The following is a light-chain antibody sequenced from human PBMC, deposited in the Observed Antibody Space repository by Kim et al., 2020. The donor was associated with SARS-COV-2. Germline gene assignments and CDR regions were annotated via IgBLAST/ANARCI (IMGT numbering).Light chain of an antibody. CDR1: QGIRND. CDR3: LQDSNYPRT. J-gene: IGKJ1*01. CDR2: VAS. V-gene: IGKV1-6*01. Sequence: AIQMTQSPSSLSASVGDRVTITCRASQGIRNDLSWYHQKPGKAPKLLIYVASTLQSGVPSRFSGSGSGTDFTLTISSLQPEDSATYYCLQDSNYPRTFGQGTKVDIK.